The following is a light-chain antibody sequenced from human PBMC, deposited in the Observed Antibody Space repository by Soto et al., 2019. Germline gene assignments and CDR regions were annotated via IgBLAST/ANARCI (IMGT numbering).Light chain of an antibody. J-gene: IGKJ4*01. CDR3: QQLNSYPLT. CDR1: QGISSY. V-gene: IGKV1-9*01. CDR2: AAS. Sequence: DLQLTQSPSFLSASVGDRVTITCRASQGISSYLAWYQQEPGKAPKLLIYAASTLQSGVPSRFSGGGSGTEFTLTISSLQPEDFATYYCQQLNSYPLTFGGGTKVEIK.